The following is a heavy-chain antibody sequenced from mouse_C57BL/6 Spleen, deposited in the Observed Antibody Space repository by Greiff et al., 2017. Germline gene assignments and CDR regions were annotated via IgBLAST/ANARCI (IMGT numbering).Heavy chain of an antibody. CDR1: GYTFTSYW. V-gene: IGHV1-72*01. Sequence: QVQLKQPGAELVKPGASVQLSCKASGYTFTSYWMHWVKQRPGRGLEWIGRSDPNSGGTTYNEKFKSKATLTVDKPSSTAYMQLSSLTSEDSAVYYCARSGDSSGYVDYWGQGTTLTVSS. D-gene: IGHD3-2*02. CDR3: ARSGDSSGYVDY. CDR2: SDPNSGGT. J-gene: IGHJ2*01.